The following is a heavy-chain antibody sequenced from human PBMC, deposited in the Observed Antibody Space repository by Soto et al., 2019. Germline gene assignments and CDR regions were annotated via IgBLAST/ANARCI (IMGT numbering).Heavy chain of an antibody. CDR3: ARKVLGSTSRPDWWYFDL. D-gene: IGHD2-2*01. V-gene: IGHV3-23*01. Sequence: EVQLLESGGGLVQPGGSLRLSCVGSGFTFINYAMNWVRQTPGKGLEWVSGISGGGDRTFDADSVKGRFTISRDNSKNTVNLQMNSLRADDTAVYYCARKVLGSTSRPDWWYFDLWGRGTQVTVSS. CDR2: ISGGGDRT. J-gene: IGHJ2*01. CDR1: GFTFINYA.